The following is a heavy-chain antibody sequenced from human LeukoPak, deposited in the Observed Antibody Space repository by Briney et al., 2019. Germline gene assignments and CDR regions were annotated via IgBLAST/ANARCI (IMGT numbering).Heavy chain of an antibody. Sequence: PSETLSLTCAVYGGSFSGYYWSWIRQPPAKGLEWIGEINDSGSTNYNPSLKSRVTISIDTSKNQFSLKLSSVTAADTAVYYCARDKKADSSGYYSPFDYWGQGTLLTVSS. D-gene: IGHD3-22*01. CDR1: GGSFSGYY. CDR3: ARDKKADSSGYYSPFDY. CDR2: INDSGST. J-gene: IGHJ4*02. V-gene: IGHV4-34*01.